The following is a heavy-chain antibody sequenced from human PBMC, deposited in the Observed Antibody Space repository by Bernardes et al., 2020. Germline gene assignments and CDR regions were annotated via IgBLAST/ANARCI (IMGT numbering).Heavy chain of an antibody. CDR3: ARDYPPLL. J-gene: IGHJ4*02. D-gene: IGHD3-16*02. CDR2: IKGDGSGI. Sequence: GGSLRLSCAGSGYTFSRFWMYWVRQAPGKGLVWVSRIKGDGSGISYADSVKGRFTISRDNAEHTLYLQMNSLRAEDTAVYYCARDYPPLLWGQGTQVTVSS. V-gene: IGHV3-74*03. CDR1: GYTFSRFW.